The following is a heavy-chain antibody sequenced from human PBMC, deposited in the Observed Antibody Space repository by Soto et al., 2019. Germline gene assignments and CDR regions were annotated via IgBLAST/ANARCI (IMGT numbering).Heavy chain of an antibody. CDR3: ARRGSGHTFDY. V-gene: IGHV4-39*01. J-gene: IGHJ4*02. Sequence: QLQLQESGPGLVKPSETLSLTCAVSGASISRTGFHWGWIRQPPGQGLEWLGSIYEGETTFYNSSRKSRVTISADTSKNHFSLKLSSVTAADTAVYYCARRGSGHTFDYWGQGTLVTVSS. CDR1: GASISRTGFH. D-gene: IGHD3-10*01. CDR2: IYEGETT.